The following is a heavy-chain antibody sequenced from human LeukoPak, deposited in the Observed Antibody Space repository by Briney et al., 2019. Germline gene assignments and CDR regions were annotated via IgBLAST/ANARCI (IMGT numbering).Heavy chain of an antibody. D-gene: IGHD4-17*01. CDR3: ARAYYGDYTQTNWYFDL. Sequence: SETLSLTCTVSGGSISSSSYYWGWIRQPPGKGLEWIGYIYYSGSTNYNPSLKSRVTISVDTSKNQFSLKLSSVTAADTAVYYCARAYYGDYTQTNWYFDLWGRGTLVTVSS. CDR1: GGSISSSSYY. J-gene: IGHJ2*01. V-gene: IGHV4-61*05. CDR2: IYYSGST.